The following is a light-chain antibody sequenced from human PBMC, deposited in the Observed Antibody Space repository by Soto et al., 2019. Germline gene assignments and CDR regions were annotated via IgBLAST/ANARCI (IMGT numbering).Light chain of an antibody. V-gene: IGKV3-15*01. CDR3: QQYNNWPPIT. CDR1: QSVSSN. Sequence: IVFAQSPGTQSFSPGERATLSCRASQSVSSNLAWYQQKPGQAPRLLIYGASTRATGIPARFSGSGSGTEFTLTISSLQSEDFAIYYCQQYNNWPPITFGQGTRLEIK. CDR2: GAS. J-gene: IGKJ5*01.